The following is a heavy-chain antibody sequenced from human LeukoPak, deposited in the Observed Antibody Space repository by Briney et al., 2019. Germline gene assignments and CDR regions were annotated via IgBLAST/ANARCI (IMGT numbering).Heavy chain of an antibody. J-gene: IGHJ4*02. CDR3: ATGDSRFGGVIAPFDY. V-gene: IGHV1-24*01. CDR1: GYTLTELS. Sequence: ASVKVSCKVSGYTLTELSMHGVRQAPGKGLAWMGGFDPEDGETIYAQKFQGRVTMTEDTSTDTAYMELSSLRSEDTAVYYCATGDSRFGGVIAPFDYWGQGTLVTVSS. D-gene: IGHD3-16*02. CDR2: FDPEDGET.